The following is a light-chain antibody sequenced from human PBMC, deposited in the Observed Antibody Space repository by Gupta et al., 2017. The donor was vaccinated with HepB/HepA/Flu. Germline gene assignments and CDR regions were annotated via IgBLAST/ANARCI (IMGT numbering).Light chain of an antibody. CDR2: QDT. Sequence: QPPSVSVSPGQTASITCSGDKLGHKYVCWYQQKPGQSPVLVIYQDTKRPSGIPERFSGSNSGNTATLTISGTQPRDEADYYCQAWDSSTVVFGGGTKLTVL. CDR3: QAWDSSTVV. V-gene: IGLV3-1*01. CDR1: KLGHKY. J-gene: IGLJ2*01.